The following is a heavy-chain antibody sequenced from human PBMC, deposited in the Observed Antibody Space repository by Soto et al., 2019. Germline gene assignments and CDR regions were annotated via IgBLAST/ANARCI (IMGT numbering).Heavy chain of an antibody. V-gene: IGHV3-74*01. CDR2: ISADGSST. Sequence: PGGSLRLSCAASGFTFSSFWMHWVRQAPGKGPVWVSRISADGSSTNYADSVKGRFTVSRDNAKNTLYLQMNSLRAEDSALYYCAGFVTAPHWGQGTLVTVSS. CDR1: GFTFSSFW. CDR3: AGFVTAPH. J-gene: IGHJ4*02. D-gene: IGHD2-21*02.